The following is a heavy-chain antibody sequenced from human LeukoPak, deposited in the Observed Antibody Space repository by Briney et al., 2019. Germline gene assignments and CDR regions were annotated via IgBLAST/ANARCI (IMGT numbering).Heavy chain of an antibody. D-gene: IGHD2-2*02. Sequence: SETLSLTCAVYGGSFSGYYWSWIRQPPGKGLEWIGEINHSGSTNYNPSLKSRVTISVDTSKNQFSLKLSSVTAADTAVYYCARASDIVVVPAAIHMDVWGKGTTVTVSS. V-gene: IGHV4-34*01. J-gene: IGHJ6*03. CDR2: INHSGST. CDR1: GGSFSGYY. CDR3: ARASDIVVVPAAIHMDV.